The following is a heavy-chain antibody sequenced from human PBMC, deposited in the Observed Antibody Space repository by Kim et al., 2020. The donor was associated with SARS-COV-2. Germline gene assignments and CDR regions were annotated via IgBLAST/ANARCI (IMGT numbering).Heavy chain of an antibody. CDR1: GGTFSSYA. J-gene: IGHJ6*02. CDR3: AREGDAGGRGNWNYEVSYYYYGMDV. Sequence: SVKVSCKASGGTFSSYAISWVRQAPGQGLEWMGGIIPIFGTANYAQKFQGRVTITADESTSTAYMELSSLRSEDTAVYYCAREGDAGGRGNWNYEVSYYYYGMDVWGQGTTVTVSS. V-gene: IGHV1-69*13. CDR2: IIPIFGTA. D-gene: IGHD1-7*01.